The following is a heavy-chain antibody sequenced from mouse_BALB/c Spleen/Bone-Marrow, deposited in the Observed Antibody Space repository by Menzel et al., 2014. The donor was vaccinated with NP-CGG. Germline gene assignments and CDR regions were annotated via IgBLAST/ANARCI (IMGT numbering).Heavy chain of an antibody. CDR2: IRNKANGYTT. V-gene: IGHV7-3*02. Sequence: EVHLLESGGGLVQPGASLRLSCATSGFTFTDYYMRWVRQPPGKALEWLGFIRNKANGYTTEYSASVKGRITISRDNSQRILYLQINTLSAEDSSTYSYASPNFPCYCGSSYWHFDVWGAGTTVTVSS. D-gene: IGHD1-1*01. CDR1: GFTFTDYY. CDR3: ASPNFPCYCGSSYWHFDV. J-gene: IGHJ1*01.